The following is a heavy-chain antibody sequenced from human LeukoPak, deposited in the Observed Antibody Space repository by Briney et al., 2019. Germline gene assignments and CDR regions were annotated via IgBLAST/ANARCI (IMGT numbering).Heavy chain of an antibody. Sequence: GESLKISCKGSGYSFTSYWIGWVRQMLGKGLEWMGIIYPGDSETRYSPSFQGQVTISADKSISTAYLQWSSLKASDTAMYYCARYQLLRARSFDYWGQGTLVTVSS. CDR2: IYPGDSET. V-gene: IGHV5-51*01. D-gene: IGHD2-2*01. J-gene: IGHJ4*02. CDR1: GYSFTSYW. CDR3: ARYQLLRARSFDY.